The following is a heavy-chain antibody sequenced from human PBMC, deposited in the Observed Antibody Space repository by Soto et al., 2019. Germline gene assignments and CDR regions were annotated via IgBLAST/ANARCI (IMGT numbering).Heavy chain of an antibody. CDR1: GFNFISYA. D-gene: IGHD5-18*01. CDR3: AKSHTGYSYGTHTY. Sequence: GGSLRLSCAASGFNFISYAMRWVGQVPGKGLEWVSAISGSGGSTYYADSVKGRFTISRDNSKNALYLQMNSLRAEDTAVYYGAKSHTGYSYGTHTYWGQGTLVTV. CDR2: ISGSGGST. J-gene: IGHJ4*02. V-gene: IGHV3-23*01.